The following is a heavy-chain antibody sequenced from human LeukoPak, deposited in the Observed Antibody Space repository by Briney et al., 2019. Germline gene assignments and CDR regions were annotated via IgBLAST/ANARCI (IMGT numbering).Heavy chain of an antibody. V-gene: IGHV4-61*09. CDR1: GGSISSGSYY. J-gene: IGHJ3*02. D-gene: IGHD2-21*02. CDR3: ARERYCGGDCYVATGAFDI. CDR2: IYTSGST. Sequence: SETLSLTCTVSGGSISSGSYYWSWLRQPAGTGLEWHVHIYTSGSTNYNPSLKSRVTISVDTSKNQFSLKLSSVTAADTAVYYCARERYCGGDCYVATGAFDIWGQGTMVTVS.